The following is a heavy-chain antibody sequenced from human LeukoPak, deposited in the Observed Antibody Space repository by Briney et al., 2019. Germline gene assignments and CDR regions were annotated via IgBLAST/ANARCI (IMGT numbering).Heavy chain of an antibody. CDR3: AKDLRDIVVLKATIMD. J-gene: IGHJ4*02. CDR1: GFTVTSTY. D-gene: IGHD2-2*01. V-gene: IGHV3-53*01. Sequence: GGSLRLSCAASGFTVTSTYMSWVRQAPGKGLEWVSVIYTDGNTYYADSVKGRFTISRDNSKNTVHLQMNSLRAEDTAVYYCAKDLRDIVVLKATIMDWGQGTLVTVSS. CDR2: IYTDGNT.